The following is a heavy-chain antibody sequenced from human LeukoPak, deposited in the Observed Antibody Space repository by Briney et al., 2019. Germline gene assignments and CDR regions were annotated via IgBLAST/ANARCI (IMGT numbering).Heavy chain of an antibody. CDR1: GFSFSNYG. CDR3: AKDINWASFES. CDR2: IIGSGGTT. J-gene: IGHJ4*02. Sequence: GGTLRLSCAASGFSFSNYGMNWVRQAPGKGLEWVSGIIGSGGTTYYADSVKGRFTISRDNSKNTPYLQMNSLRAEDTALYYCAKDINWASFESWGQGTLVTVSS. V-gene: IGHV3-23*01. D-gene: IGHD7-27*01.